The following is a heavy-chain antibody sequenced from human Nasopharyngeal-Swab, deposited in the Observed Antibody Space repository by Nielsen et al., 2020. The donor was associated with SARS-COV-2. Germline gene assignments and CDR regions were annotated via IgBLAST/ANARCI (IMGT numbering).Heavy chain of an antibody. Sequence: GESLKISCAASGFNFSSYNMNWVRQAPGKGLEWVSSISTTNGSMDYADSVTGRFTISRDNAKNSLFLQMNNLRVEDTAVYYCARGSVYHTLLYWGHGSLVIVS. CDR2: ISTTNGSM. V-gene: IGHV3-21*01. D-gene: IGHD3-3*01. CDR3: ARGSVYHTLLY. J-gene: IGHJ4*01. CDR1: GFNFSSYN.